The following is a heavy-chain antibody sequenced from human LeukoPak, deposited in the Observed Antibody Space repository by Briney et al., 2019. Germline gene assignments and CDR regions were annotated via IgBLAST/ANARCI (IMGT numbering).Heavy chain of an antibody. D-gene: IGHD3-16*01. CDR2: IKEDGTEI. Sequence: GGSLRLSCAASGFTFSSYAMSWVRQAPGKGPEWVANIKEDGTEIDYADSVRGRFSISRDNAKNSVSLQMSNLRVEDTAVYYCGRDEPGGYFVYWGQGTLVAVSS. J-gene: IGHJ4*02. CDR3: GRDEPGGYFVY. CDR1: GFTFSSYA. V-gene: IGHV3-7*01.